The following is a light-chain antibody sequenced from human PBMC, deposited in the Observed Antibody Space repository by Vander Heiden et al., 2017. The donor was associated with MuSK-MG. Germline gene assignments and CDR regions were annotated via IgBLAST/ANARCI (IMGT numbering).Light chain of an antibody. CDR3: QQRNTIPK. J-gene: IGKJ1*01. CDR2: SAS. Sequence: DIQMNQSPSSLSASVGDRVIITCRASLSLTTYVHWYTRRPGKAPKHLIYSASTLQSGVPAGFSGSGSGTDFTLTISRLQPEDFATYYCQQRNTIPKFGKGTKVXI. CDR1: LSLTTY. V-gene: IGKV1-39*01.